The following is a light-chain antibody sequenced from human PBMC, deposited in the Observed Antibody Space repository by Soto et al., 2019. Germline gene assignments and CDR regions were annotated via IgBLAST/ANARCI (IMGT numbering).Light chain of an antibody. CDR1: QSITDW. Sequence: DIQMTQSPSTLSASVGDRVTITCRASQSITDWLAWYQQKPGKAPKLLIYKASSLESGVPSRFSGSGSGTEFTLTISSLQPDDSATYCCQQYQSSSPWTFGQGSKVEIK. J-gene: IGKJ1*01. CDR3: QQYQSSSPWT. CDR2: KAS. V-gene: IGKV1-5*03.